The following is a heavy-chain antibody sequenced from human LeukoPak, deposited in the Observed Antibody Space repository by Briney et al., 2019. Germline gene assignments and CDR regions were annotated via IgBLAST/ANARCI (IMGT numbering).Heavy chain of an antibody. D-gene: IGHD1-26*01. CDR2: INGDGSYT. Sequence: GGSLRLSCAASGFTFSNYWMNWVRHAPGKGLVWVSLINGDGSYTNYADSVKGRFTISRDDAKNTLYLQMNSLRAEDTAVYYCVRRVNSGTYYYFDYWGQGTLVTVSS. CDR3: VRRVNSGTYYYFDY. V-gene: IGHV3-74*01. J-gene: IGHJ4*02. CDR1: GFTFSNYW.